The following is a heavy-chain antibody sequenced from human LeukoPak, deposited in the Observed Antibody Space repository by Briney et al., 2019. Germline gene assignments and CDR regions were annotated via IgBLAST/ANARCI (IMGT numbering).Heavy chain of an antibody. CDR3: ARPSIAAAGTGWFDP. V-gene: IGHV3-7*01. Sequence: PGGSLRLSCAASGFTFSSYWMSWVRQAPGKGLEWVANIKQDGSEKYYVDSVKGRFTISRDNAKNSLYLQMNSLRAVDTAVYYCARPSIAAAGTGWFDPWGQGTLVTVSS. J-gene: IGHJ5*02. CDR1: GFTFSSYW. CDR2: IKQDGSEK. D-gene: IGHD6-13*01.